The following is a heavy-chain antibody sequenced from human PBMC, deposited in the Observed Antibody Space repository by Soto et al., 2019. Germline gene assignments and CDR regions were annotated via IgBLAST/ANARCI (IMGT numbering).Heavy chain of an antibody. CDR1: GFTFRSYG. CDR2: IWYDGSNK. Sequence: QVQLVESGGGMVQPGRSLRLSCAASGFTFRSYGMHWVRQAPGKGLEWVAAIWYDGSNKYYADSVKGRFTFSRDNSKNMLYLQMNSLTVEDTAVYYCARDGVDGDHDAFDIWGQGTMVTVSS. CDR3: ARDGVDGDHDAFDI. V-gene: IGHV3-33*01. J-gene: IGHJ3*02. D-gene: IGHD4-17*01.